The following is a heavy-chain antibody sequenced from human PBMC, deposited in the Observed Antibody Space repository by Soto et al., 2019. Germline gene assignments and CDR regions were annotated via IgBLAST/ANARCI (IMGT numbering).Heavy chain of an antibody. CDR3: ARRNYYDSSGLSTNFDP. Sequence: SETLSLTCAVYGGSFSGYYWSWIRQPPGKGLEWIGEINHSGSTNYNPSLKSRVTISVDTSKNQFSLKLSSVTAADTAVYYCARRNYYDSSGLSTNFDPWGQGTLVTVSS. J-gene: IGHJ5*02. D-gene: IGHD3-22*01. V-gene: IGHV4-34*01. CDR1: GGSFSGYY. CDR2: INHSGST.